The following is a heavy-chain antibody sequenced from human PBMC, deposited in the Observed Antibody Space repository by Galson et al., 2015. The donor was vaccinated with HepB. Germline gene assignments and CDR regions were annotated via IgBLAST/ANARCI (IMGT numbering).Heavy chain of an antibody. Sequence: SLRLSCAVSGFTFSSHWMSWVRQAPGKGLEWVAHIKQDGGEVYYVDFVKGRFTISRDNAKDSLYLQMNSLRAEDTAVYYCARDAGTNINHNYFDYWGQGTLVIVSS. V-gene: IGHV3-7*01. J-gene: IGHJ4*02. D-gene: IGHD1-14*01. CDR3: ARDAGTNINHNYFDY. CDR1: GFTFSSHW. CDR2: IKQDGGEV.